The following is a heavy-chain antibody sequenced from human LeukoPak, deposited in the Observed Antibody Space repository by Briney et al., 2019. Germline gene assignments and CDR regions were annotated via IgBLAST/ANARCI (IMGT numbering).Heavy chain of an antibody. V-gene: IGHV3-48*03. J-gene: IGHJ4*02. CDR2: ISSSGSTI. Sequence: PGGSLRLSCAASGFTFSSYEMNWVRQAPGEGLEWVSYISSSGSTIYYADSVKGRFTISRDNAKNSLYLQMNSLRAEDTAVYYCARNLWTTVTPIWGQGTLVTVSS. CDR3: ARNLWTTVTPI. D-gene: IGHD4-17*01. CDR1: GFTFSSYE.